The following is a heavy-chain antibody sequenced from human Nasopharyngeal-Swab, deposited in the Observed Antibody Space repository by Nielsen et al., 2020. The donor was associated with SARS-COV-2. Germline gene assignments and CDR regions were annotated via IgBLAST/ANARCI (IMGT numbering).Heavy chain of an antibody. V-gene: IGHV3-48*04. J-gene: IGHJ6*02. Sequence: GESLKISCAASGFTFSSYPMNWVRQAPGKGLEWLSYISSRSTTIYYADSVKGRFTIPRDNAKNSLYLQMNSLRAEDTAVYYCARVLVSGYYAMDVWGHGTTVTVSS. CDR1: GFTFSSYP. CDR2: ISSRSTTI. D-gene: IGHD2-2*01. CDR3: ARVLVSGYYAMDV.